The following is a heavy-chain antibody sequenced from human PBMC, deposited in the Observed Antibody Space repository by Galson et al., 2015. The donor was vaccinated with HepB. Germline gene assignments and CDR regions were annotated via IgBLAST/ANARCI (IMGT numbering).Heavy chain of an antibody. D-gene: IGHD4-11*01. CDR1: GFSLSTSGVG. V-gene: IGHV2-5*02. J-gene: IGHJ4*02. Sequence: PSLVKPPQTLTLTCTFSGFSLSTSGVGVGWIRQPPGKALEWLTVIYWDGDRHYSPSLESRLTITKDTSKNQVVLTMTNLDPVDTATYYCARYSPFDYWGPGTLVTVSS. CDR2: IYWDGDR. CDR3: ARYSPFDY.